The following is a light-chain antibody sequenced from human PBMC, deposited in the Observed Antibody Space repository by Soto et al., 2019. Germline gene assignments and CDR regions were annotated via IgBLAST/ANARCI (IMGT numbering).Light chain of an antibody. CDR1: SSNIGNNF. Sequence: QSVLTQPPSASGTLGQRVAISCSGSSSNIGNNFVSWYQQLPGTAPTLLIYSNNQRPSGVPDRFSASKSGTSASLAISGVQSEDEGDYYCAAWDDSLSGVLFGGGTKVTVL. J-gene: IGLJ2*01. CDR3: AAWDDSLSGVL. V-gene: IGLV1-47*02. CDR2: SNN.